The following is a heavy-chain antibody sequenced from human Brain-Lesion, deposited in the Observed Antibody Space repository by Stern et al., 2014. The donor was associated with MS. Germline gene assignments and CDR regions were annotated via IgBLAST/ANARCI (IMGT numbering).Heavy chain of an antibody. J-gene: IGHJ1*01. CDR1: GFTFSTYA. CDR3: AKWPHHIAVAGTRYFQH. V-gene: IGHV3-23*04. D-gene: IGHD6-19*01. CDR2: ITGRGGPT. Sequence: EVQLEESGGGLVQPGGPLRLSCAASGFTFSTYAMSWVRQAPGKGLQWVSGITGRGGPTYYAYSLKGRVTIPRDTSQTTLYLQMNRLRADDTAVYYCAKWPHHIAVAGTRYFQHWGQGTLVTVSS.